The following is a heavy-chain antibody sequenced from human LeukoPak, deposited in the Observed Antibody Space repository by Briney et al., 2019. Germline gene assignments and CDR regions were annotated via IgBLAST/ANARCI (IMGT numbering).Heavy chain of an antibody. V-gene: IGHV3-48*01. D-gene: IGHD5-18*01. CDR1: GVSITGYG. J-gene: IGHJ4*02. Sequence: PGGSLRLSCEASGVSITGYGMNWVRQAPGKGLEWVSSISSSTTSIYYADSVKGRFTISRDNAKNSLYLQMNSLRAEDTAVYYWPRGYRTPPLDYWGQGTLVTVSS. CDR2: ISSSTTSI. CDR3: PRGYRTPPLDY.